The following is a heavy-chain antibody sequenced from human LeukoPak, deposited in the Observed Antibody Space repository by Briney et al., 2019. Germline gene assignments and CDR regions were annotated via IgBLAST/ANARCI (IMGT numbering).Heavy chain of an antibody. CDR1: DDSITMYY. D-gene: IGHD2-15*01. J-gene: IGHJ6*03. Sequence: SETLSLTCTVSDDSITMYYWTWIRQPPGKGLEWIGYVDHTGSTNFNPSLNGRVSISRDTSKNLFSLRLRSVTAADTAVYFCARGRVSSSTWCSTYYYYFYMDVWGKGTTVTVSS. CDR3: ARGRVSSSTWCSTYYYYFYMDV. CDR2: VDHTGST. V-gene: IGHV4-59*01.